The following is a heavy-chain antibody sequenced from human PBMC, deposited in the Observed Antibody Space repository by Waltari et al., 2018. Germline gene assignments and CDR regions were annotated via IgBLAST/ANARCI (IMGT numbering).Heavy chain of an antibody. Sequence: EVQLVESGGGLVQPGRSLRLSCAASGFTFDDYAMHWVRQAPGQGLEWVSGISWNSGSIGYADSVKGRFTISRDNAKNSLYLQMNSLRAEDTALYYCAKDIGYCSSTSCYHNYYYYGMDVWGQGTTVTVSS. CDR2: ISWNSGSI. D-gene: IGHD2-2*03. CDR3: AKDIGYCSSTSCYHNYYYYGMDV. CDR1: GFTFDDYA. J-gene: IGHJ6*02. V-gene: IGHV3-9*01.